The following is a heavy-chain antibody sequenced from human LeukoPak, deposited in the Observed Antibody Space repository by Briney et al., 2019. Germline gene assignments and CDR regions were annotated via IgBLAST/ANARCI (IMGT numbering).Heavy chain of an antibody. CDR2: ISSSSSYI. J-gene: IGHJ4*02. V-gene: IGHV3-21*01. CDR3: ARAAAGRYSGGYYSPFDY. Sequence: GGSLRLSCAASGSTFSSYSMNWVRQAPGKGLEWVSSISSSSSYIYYADSVKGRFTISRDNAKNSLYLQMNSLRAEDTAVYYCARAAAGRYSGGYYSPFDYWGQGTLVTVSS. CDR1: GSTFSSYS. D-gene: IGHD1-26*01.